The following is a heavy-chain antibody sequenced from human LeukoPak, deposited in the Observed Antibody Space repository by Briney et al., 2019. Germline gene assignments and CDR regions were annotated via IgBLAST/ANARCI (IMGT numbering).Heavy chain of an antibody. CDR1: GGSISRYY. V-gene: IGHV4-59*01. D-gene: IGHD1-26*01. CDR2: IYYSGST. J-gene: IGHJ3*02. CDR3: ARDSGLDAFDI. Sequence: SETLSLTCTVSGGSISRYYWSWIRQPPGKGLEWIGYIYYSGSTNYNPSLKSRVTISVDTSKNQFSLKLSSVTAADTAVYYCARDSGLDAFDIWGQGTMVTVSS.